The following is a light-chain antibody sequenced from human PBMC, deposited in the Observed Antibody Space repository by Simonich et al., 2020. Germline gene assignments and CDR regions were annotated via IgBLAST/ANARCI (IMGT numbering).Light chain of an antibody. CDR2: STN. J-gene: IGLJ3*02. CDR3: VLYMGSGIWV. CDR1: SGSVSTSYY. V-gene: IGLV8-61*01. Sequence: QTVVTQEPSFSVSPGGTVTLTCGLSSGSVSTSYYPSWYQKTPGQAPRTLISSTNTRSSGVPDRFSGSILGNKAALTITGAQADDESDYYCVLYMGSGIWVFGGGTKLTVL.